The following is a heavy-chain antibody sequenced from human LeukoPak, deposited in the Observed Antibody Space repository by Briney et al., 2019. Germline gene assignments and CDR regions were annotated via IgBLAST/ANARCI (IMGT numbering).Heavy chain of an antibody. CDR3: ARALRRAVAPFDP. Sequence: SETLSLTCTVSGGSISSSGYYWGWIRQPPGKGLEWIGSIYYSGSTYYNPSLKSRITTSVDTSKNQFSLKLSSVTAAGTAVYYCARALRRAVAPFDPWGQGTLVTVSS. V-gene: IGHV4-39*07. CDR1: GGSISSSGYY. J-gene: IGHJ5*02. CDR2: IYYSGST. D-gene: IGHD6-19*01.